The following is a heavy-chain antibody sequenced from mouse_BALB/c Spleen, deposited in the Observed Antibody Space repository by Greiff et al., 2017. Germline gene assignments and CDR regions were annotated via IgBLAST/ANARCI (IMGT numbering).Heavy chain of an antibody. CDR2: ISNGGGST. V-gene: IGHV5-12-2*01. CDR3: ARLSY. J-gene: IGHJ3*01. CDR1: GFTFSSYT. Sequence: EVNVVESGGGLVQPGGSLKLSCAASGFTFSSYTMSWVRQTPEKRLEWVAYISNGGGSTYYPDTVKGRFTISRDNAKNTLYLQMSSLKSEDTAMYYCARLSYWGQGTLVTVSA.